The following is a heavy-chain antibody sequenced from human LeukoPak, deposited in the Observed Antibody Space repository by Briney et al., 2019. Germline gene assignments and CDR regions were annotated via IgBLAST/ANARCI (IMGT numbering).Heavy chain of an antibody. Sequence: PGGSLRLSCAASGFTFSSYAMSWVRQTSGKGLEWVSAISASGASTYYADSVRGRFTVSRDNSNSTLYLQMNSLRAEDTAVYFCAKDPPHYETSGPYYFDYWGQGTLVTVSS. CDR3: AKDPPHYETSGPYYFDY. J-gene: IGHJ4*02. V-gene: IGHV3-23*01. CDR1: GFTFSSYA. CDR2: ISASGAST. D-gene: IGHD3-22*01.